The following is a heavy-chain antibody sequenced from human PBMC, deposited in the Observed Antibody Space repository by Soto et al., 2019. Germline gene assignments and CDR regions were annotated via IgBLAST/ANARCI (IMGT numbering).Heavy chain of an antibody. Sequence: PSETLSLTCTVSGGSITSSYWSWIRRPPGKGLEWIAYIYDTGISGYTPSTSYNPSLKSRVTMSVDTSKNQFSLKLSSVTAADTAVYYCAREYSSSSSFDYWGQGTLVTVSS. V-gene: IGHV4-59*01. D-gene: IGHD6-6*01. CDR3: AREYSSSSSFDY. J-gene: IGHJ4*02. CDR1: GGSITSSY. CDR2: IYDTGISGYTPST.